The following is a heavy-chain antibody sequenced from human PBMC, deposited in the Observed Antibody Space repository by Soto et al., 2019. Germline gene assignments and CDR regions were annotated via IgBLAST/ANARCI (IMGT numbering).Heavy chain of an antibody. D-gene: IGHD3-16*02. V-gene: IGHV2-5*02. CDR1: GFSLSTSGVG. CDR2: IYCDDDK. CDR3: AHLRLGELSPYFDY. J-gene: IGHJ4*02. Sequence: QITLKESGPTLVKPTQTLTLTCTFSGFSLSTSGVGVGWIRQPPGKALEWLALIYCDDDKRYSPSLKSRLTITKDTSKNQVVLTMTNMDPVDTATYYCAHLRLGELSPYFDYWGQGTLVTVSS.